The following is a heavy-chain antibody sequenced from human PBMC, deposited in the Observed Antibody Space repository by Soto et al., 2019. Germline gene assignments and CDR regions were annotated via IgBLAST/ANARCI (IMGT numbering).Heavy chain of an antibody. D-gene: IGHD1-26*01. CDR3: ARRTPPHYYAALDV. Sequence: GESLKISCNGSGYSFASYSITWVRQMPGKGLEWMGRIDPRGSYPNYSPSFQGHVTISVDTSISTAYLHWSSLKASDSAIYYCARRTPPHYYAALDVWGQGTTVTVSS. V-gene: IGHV5-10-1*01. J-gene: IGHJ6*02. CDR1: GYSFASYS. CDR2: IDPRGSYP.